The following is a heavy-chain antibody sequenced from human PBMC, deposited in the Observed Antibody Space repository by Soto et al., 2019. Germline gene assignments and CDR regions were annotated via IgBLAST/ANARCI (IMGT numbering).Heavy chain of an antibody. V-gene: IGHV4-61*08. Sequence: PSETLSLTCTVSGGSIRSGGYYWSWVRQPPGKGLEWIGYIYYSGSTNYNPSLKSRVTISVDTSKNQFSLKLSSVTAADTAVYYCARKQFAWDPWGQGNMVTVSS. CDR1: GGSIRSGGYY. D-gene: IGHD6-6*01. J-gene: IGHJ5*02. CDR3: ARKQFAWDP. CDR2: IYYSGST.